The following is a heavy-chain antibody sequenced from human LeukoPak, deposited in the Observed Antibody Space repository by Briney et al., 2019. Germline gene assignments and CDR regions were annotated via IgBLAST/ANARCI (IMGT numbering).Heavy chain of an antibody. D-gene: IGHD3-3*02. Sequence: SETLSLTCTVSGGSISSYYWSWIRQPPGKGLEWIGYIYYSGSTNYNPSLKSRVTISVDTSKNQFSLKLSSVTAADTAVYYCARGLHFWSGYYGYYFDYWGQGTLVTVSS. CDR1: GGSISSYY. V-gene: IGHV4-59*01. J-gene: IGHJ4*02. CDR3: ARGLHFWSGYYGYYFDY. CDR2: IYYSGST.